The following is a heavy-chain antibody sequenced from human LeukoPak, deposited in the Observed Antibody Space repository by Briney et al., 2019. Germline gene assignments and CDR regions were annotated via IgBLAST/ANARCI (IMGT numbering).Heavy chain of an antibody. CDR2: ISSGANYI. CDR3: ARDRSSYSSSWYLDY. Sequence: GGSLRLSWAASGXTFSSYSMNWVRQAPGKGLEWVSSISSGANYIYYADSVKGRFTTSRDNAKNSLFLQMNSLRAEDTAVYYCARDRSSYSSSWYLDYWGQGTLVTVSS. CDR1: GXTFSSYS. D-gene: IGHD6-13*01. J-gene: IGHJ4*02. V-gene: IGHV3-21*01.